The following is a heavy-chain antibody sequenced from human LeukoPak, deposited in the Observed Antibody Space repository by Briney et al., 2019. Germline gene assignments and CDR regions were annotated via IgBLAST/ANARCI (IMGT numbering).Heavy chain of an antibody. V-gene: IGHV5-51*01. D-gene: IGHD3-3*01. Sequence: GESLKISCKCSGYSFTSCWIGWVRQMPGKGLEWMGVIHPGDSDARHSPSFQGQVTISADKSIHTAYLQWSSLKASDTAMYYCARRFNNYDFWTRWGQGTLVTV. CDR2: IHPGDSDA. CDR3: ARRFNNYDFWTR. CDR1: GYSFTSCW. J-gene: IGHJ4*02.